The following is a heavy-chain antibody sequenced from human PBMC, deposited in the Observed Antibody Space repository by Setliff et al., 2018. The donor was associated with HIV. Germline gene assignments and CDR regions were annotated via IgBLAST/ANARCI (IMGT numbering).Heavy chain of an antibody. Sequence: SETLSLTCTVSGGSISSHYWSWIRQPPGKGLEWIGYIYYSGSTNYNPSLKSRVTISVDTSKNQFSLNLNSVTAADTAVYYCARAGDCTEASCPKARFDPWGPGTLVTVSS. D-gene: IGHD2-8*02. CDR1: GGSISSHY. V-gene: IGHV4-59*11. CDR3: ARAGDCTEASCPKARFDP. J-gene: IGHJ5*02. CDR2: IYYSGST.